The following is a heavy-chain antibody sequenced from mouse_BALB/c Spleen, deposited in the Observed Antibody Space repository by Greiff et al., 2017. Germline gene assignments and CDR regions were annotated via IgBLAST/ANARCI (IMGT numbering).Heavy chain of an antibody. Sequence: VQLVESGAELVRPGSSVKISCKASGYAFSSYWMNWVKQRPGQGLEWIGQIYPGDGDTNYNGKFKGKATLTADKSSSTAYMQLSSLTSEDSAVYFCAREEDYGKDYWGQGTTLTVSS. V-gene: IGHV1-80*01. CDR2: IYPGDGDT. CDR3: AREEDYGKDY. J-gene: IGHJ2*01. CDR1: GYAFSSYW. D-gene: IGHD2-1*01.